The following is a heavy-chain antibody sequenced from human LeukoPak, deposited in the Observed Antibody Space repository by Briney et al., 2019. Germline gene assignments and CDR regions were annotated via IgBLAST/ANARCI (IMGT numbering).Heavy chain of an antibody. D-gene: IGHD3-10*01. CDR2: INWNGGST. J-gene: IGHJ4*02. CDR1: GFTFDDYG. V-gene: IGHV3-20*04. Sequence: GGSLRLSCAASGFTFDDYGMSWVRQAPGKGLEWVSGINWNGGSTGYADSVKGRFTISRDNAKNSLYLQMNSLRAEDTAVYYCAKDGDGYYGSGSYSEYWGQGTLVTVSS. CDR3: AKDGDGYYGSGSYSEY.